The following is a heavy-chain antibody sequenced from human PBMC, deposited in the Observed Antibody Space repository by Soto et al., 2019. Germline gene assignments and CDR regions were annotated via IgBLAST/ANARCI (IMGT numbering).Heavy chain of an antibody. J-gene: IGHJ2*01. Sequence: EVQLVESGGGLVKPGGSLRLSCAASGFTFSSYSMNWVRQAPGKGLEWVSSISSSSSFIYYADSVKGRFTISRDNAKNSLYLQMNSLRAYDTAVYYCARDRDWYFDLWGRGTLVTVSS. D-gene: IGHD3-10*01. CDR1: GFTFSSYS. CDR2: ISSSSSFI. V-gene: IGHV3-21*01. CDR3: ARDRDWYFDL.